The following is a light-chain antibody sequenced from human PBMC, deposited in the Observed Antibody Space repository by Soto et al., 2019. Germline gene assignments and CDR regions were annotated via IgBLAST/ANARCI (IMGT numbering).Light chain of an antibody. V-gene: IGLV2-14*01. CDR3: NSYTTSITWV. Sequence: QPVLTQPASVSGSPGQSITISCTGTSSDVGAYNYVSWYQHHPGKAPKLMIYEVNNRPSGVSNRFSGSKSGNTASLTISGLQAEDEAVYYCNSYTTSITWVFGGGTKLTVL. CDR1: SSDVGAYNY. J-gene: IGLJ3*02. CDR2: EVN.